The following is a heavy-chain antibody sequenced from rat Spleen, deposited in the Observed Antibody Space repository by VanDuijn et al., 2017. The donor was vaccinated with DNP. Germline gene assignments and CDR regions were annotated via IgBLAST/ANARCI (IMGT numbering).Heavy chain of an antibody. Sequence: VQLKESGPGLVQPSQTLSLACTVSGFSLTSYTVTWVRQPPGKGLEWVASIIYAGTNTYYGDSVKGRFTISRDNAKSTLYLQMNSLRSEDTATYYCTRHYGGYLYYFDYWGQGVMVTVSS. CDR2: IIYAGTNT. CDR1: GFSLTSYT. D-gene: IGHD1-11*01. V-gene: IGHV5-22*01. CDR3: TRHYGGYLYYFDY. J-gene: IGHJ2*01.